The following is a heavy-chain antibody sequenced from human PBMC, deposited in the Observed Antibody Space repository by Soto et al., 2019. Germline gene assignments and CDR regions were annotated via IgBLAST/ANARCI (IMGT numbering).Heavy chain of an antibody. CDR1: GFTFGDYA. CDR2: IRSKAYGGTT. J-gene: IGHJ4*02. Sequence: GGSLRLSCTASGFTFGDYAMSWVRQAPGKGLEWVGFIRSKAYGGTTEYAASVKGRFTISRDDSKSIAYLQMNSLKTEDTAVYYCTRDHERYYYDSSGYPFFFDYWGQGTLVTVSS. V-gene: IGHV3-49*04. D-gene: IGHD3-22*01. CDR3: TRDHERYYYDSSGYPFFFDY.